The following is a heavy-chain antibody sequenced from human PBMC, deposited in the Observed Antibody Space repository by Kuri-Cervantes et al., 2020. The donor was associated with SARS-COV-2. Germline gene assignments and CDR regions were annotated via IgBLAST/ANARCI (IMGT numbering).Heavy chain of an antibody. CDR3: ARELPGDYWFDP. J-gene: IGHJ5*02. CDR2: IPYDGSNK. V-gene: IGHV3-30-3*01. Sequence: GESLKISCAASGFTFSSYAMHWVRQAPGKGLEWVAVIPYDGSNKYYADSVKGRFTISRDNSKNTLYLQMNSLRAEDTAVYYCARELPGDYWFDPWDQGTPVTVSS. D-gene: IGHD7-27*01. CDR1: GFTFSSYA.